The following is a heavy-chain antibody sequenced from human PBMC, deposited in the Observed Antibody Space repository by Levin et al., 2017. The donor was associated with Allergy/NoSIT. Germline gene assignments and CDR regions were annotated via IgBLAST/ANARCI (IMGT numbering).Heavy chain of an antibody. D-gene: IGHD6-13*01. J-gene: IGHJ4*02. CDR1: GYTFTGYY. V-gene: IGHV1-2*02. Sequence: ASVKVSCKASGYTFTGYYMHWVRQAPGQGLEWMGWINPNSGGTNYAQKFQGRVTMTRDTSISTAYMELSRLRSDDTAVYYCARREDSSSWYRGGEDYFDYWGQGTLVTVSS. CDR3: ARREDSSSWYRGGEDYFDY. CDR2: INPNSGGT.